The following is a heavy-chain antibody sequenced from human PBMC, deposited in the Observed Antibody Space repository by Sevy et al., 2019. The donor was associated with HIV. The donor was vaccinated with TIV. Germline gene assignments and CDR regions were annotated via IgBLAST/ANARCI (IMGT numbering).Heavy chain of an antibody. Sequence: GGSLRLSCAASGFIFSNYDMHWVRQAPGKGLEWLAVVSYDGSTKYYTGSVRGRFSISRDNSKNTVYLQMNSLRVEDTAVYYCAKGSKATGSAFDIWGQGTMVTVSS. V-gene: IGHV3-30*18. CDR2: VSYDGSTK. D-gene: IGHD1-1*01. CDR1: GFIFSNYD. CDR3: AKGSKATGSAFDI. J-gene: IGHJ3*02.